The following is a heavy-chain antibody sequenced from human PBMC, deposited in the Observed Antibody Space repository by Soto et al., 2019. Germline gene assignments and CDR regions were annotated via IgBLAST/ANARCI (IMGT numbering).Heavy chain of an antibody. Sequence: QVQLVQSGAEVKKPGSSVKVSCKASGGTFSSYAISWVRQAPGQGLEWMGGIIPIFGTASYAQKFQGRVXIXAXXSTSRAYMELSSLRSEDTAVYYCARAGDYYYGMDVWGQGTTVTVSS. CDR1: GGTFSSYA. CDR2: IIPIFGTA. V-gene: IGHV1-69*12. J-gene: IGHJ6*02. CDR3: ARAGDYYYGMDV.